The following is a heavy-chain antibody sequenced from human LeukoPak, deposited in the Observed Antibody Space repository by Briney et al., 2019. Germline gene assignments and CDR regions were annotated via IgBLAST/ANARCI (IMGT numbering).Heavy chain of an antibody. D-gene: IGHD1-26*01. J-gene: IGHJ4*02. Sequence: ASVKVSCKASGFTFTSSAVQWVRQARGQRLEWIGWIVVGSGNTNYAQKFQERVTITRDMSTSTAYMELSSLRSEDTAVYYCAAGNWVVGATANFDYWGQGTLVTVSS. V-gene: IGHV1-58*01. CDR2: IVVGSGNT. CDR3: AAGNWVVGATANFDY. CDR1: GFTFTSSA.